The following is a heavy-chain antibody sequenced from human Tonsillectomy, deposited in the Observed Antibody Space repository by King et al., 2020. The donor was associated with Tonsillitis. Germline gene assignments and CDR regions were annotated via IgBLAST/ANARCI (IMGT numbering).Heavy chain of an antibody. CDR2: FYYSWNT. CDR1: GGPISSGGYY. V-gene: IGHV4-31*03. J-gene: IGHJ3*02. D-gene: IGHD3-3*01. Sequence: QVQLQESGPGLVKPSQTLSLTCTVSGGPISSGGYYWSWIRQHPGKGLEWIGYFYYSWNTYYTPSLKSRVTISVDTSKNQFSLKLDSVTAADTAVYYCARVTIFGVVPDAFDIWGQGTMVTVSS. CDR3: ARVTIFGVVPDAFDI.